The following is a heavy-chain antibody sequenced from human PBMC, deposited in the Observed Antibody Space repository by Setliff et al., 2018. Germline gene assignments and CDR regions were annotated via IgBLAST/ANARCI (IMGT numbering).Heavy chain of an antibody. J-gene: IGHJ5*02. CDR2: ISSGST. CDR3: ARRSGWPNWFDP. V-gene: IGHV4-4*08. Sequence: SETLSLTCSVSGGSISVYYWTWFRQPPGKGLEWVGYISSGSTNYNPSLKSRVTISLAPAKNQFSLKLSSVSAADTAVYYCARRSGWPNWFDPWGQGTLVTVSS. D-gene: IGHD6-19*01. CDR1: GGSISVYY.